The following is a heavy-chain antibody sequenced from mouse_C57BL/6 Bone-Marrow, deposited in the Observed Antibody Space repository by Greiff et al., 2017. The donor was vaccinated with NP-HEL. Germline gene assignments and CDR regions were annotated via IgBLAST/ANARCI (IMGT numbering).Heavy chain of an antibody. Sequence: EVHLVESGGGLVKPGGSLKLSCAASGFTFSSYAMSWVRQTPEKRLEWVATISDGGSYTYYPDNVKGRFTISRDNAKNNLYLQMSHLKSEDTAMYYCARDRYAMDYWGQGTSVTVSS. CDR2: ISDGGSYT. CDR3: ARDRYAMDY. V-gene: IGHV5-4*01. CDR1: GFTFSSYA. J-gene: IGHJ4*01.